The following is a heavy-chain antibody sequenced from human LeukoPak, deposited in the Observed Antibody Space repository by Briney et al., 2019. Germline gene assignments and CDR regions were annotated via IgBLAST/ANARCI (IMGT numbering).Heavy chain of an antibody. D-gene: IGHD1-1*01. CDR2: MRDDGSEE. Sequence: PGGSLRLSCAASGFTFRRHWMSWVRQAPGKGPEWVANMRDDGSEEFYVNSVKGRFSISRDNAKNSLYLQMNSLRAEDTAVYYCARDLWLGERGLFFFEYWGQGVLVTVAS. CDR1: GFTFRRHW. CDR3: ARDLWLGERGLFFFEY. V-gene: IGHV3-7*01. J-gene: IGHJ4*02.